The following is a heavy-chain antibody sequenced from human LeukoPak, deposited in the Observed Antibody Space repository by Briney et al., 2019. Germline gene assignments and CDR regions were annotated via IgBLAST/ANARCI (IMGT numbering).Heavy chain of an antibody. D-gene: IGHD3-9*01. Sequence: ASVEVSCEASGYDFTSVGITWVRRARGQGLEWVGGIIPIFSEPCYAQKLEGRVTISAVTCTSAVSMELRSLTSEHTAIYYCARGHGDILSACAYWAQGPLVTVSS. CDR1: GYDFTSVG. V-gene: IGHV1-69*06. CDR3: ARGHGDILSACAY. J-gene: IGHJ4*02. CDR2: IIPIFSEP.